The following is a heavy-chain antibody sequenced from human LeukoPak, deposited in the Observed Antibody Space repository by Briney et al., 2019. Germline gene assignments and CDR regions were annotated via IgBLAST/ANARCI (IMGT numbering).Heavy chain of an antibody. Sequence: SVKVSCKASGGTFSSYAISWVRQAPGQGLEWMGRIIPIFGIANYAQKFQGRVTITADKSTSTAYMELSSLRSEDTAVYYCARGRSTYYYYYYGMDVWGQGTTVTASS. CDR1: GGTFSSYA. D-gene: IGHD1-26*01. CDR2: IIPIFGIA. CDR3: ARGRSTYYYYYYGMDV. J-gene: IGHJ6*02. V-gene: IGHV1-69*04.